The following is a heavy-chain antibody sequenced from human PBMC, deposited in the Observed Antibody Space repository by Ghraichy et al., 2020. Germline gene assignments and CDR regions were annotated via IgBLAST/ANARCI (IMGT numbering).Heavy chain of an antibody. V-gene: IGHV3-20*01. D-gene: IGHD1-26*01. CDR1: GFIFDDIA. Sequence: GESLRLSCSASGFIFDDIAMSWVRQVPGKGLEWVSGITWVSRITGYEDSVKGRFIISRDNARNSLYLEMNNLRPEDTAGEHGARESLYAGGYYAMSGAFDLWGQGTAV. CDR3: ARESLYAGGYYAMSGAFDL. CDR2: ITWVSRIT. J-gene: IGHJ3*01.